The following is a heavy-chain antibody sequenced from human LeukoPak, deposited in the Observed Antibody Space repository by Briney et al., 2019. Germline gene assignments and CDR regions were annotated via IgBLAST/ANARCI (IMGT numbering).Heavy chain of an antibody. CDR2: IYHGGTT. CDR3: ARYVHSSSWPSSDG. Sequence: TLSLTCAVSGDSLSSGAYSGSWIRQPPGEGLEWIGYIYHGGTTYYTPSLKGRVPISVDRSKNQFSLKLSSVTAGDTAVYYCARYVHSSSWPSSDGWGQRTLVT. V-gene: IGHV4-30-2*01. J-gene: IGHJ4*02. D-gene: IGHD6-13*01. CDR1: GDSLSSGAYS.